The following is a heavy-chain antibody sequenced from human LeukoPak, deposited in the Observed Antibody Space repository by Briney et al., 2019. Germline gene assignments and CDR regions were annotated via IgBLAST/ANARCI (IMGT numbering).Heavy chain of an antibody. CDR1: GYSISSGYY. D-gene: IGHD4-11*01. J-gene: IGHJ4*02. CDR3: ARDDYSSPGGSDY. CDR2: IVYSGST. V-gene: IGHV4-38-2*02. Sequence: SETLSLTCSVSGYSISSGYYWGWIRQPPGKGLEWIGSIVYSGSTYYNPSLKSRVTISVDTAKNQFSLKLNSVTAADTAVYYCARDDYSSPGGSDYWGQGTLVTVSS.